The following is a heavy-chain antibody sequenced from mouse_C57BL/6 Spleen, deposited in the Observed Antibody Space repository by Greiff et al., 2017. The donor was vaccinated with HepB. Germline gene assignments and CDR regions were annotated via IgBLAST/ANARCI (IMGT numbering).Heavy chain of an antibody. D-gene: IGHD2-2*01. J-gene: IGHJ1*03. V-gene: IGHV5-4*01. CDR1: GFTFSSYA. CDR3: AREAMVTTGYFDV. Sequence: EVKLMESGGGLVKPGGSLKLSCAASGFTFSSYAMSWVRQTPEKRLEWVATISDGGSYTYYPDNVKGRFTISRDNAKNNLYLQMSHLKSEDTAMYYCAREAMVTTGYFDVWGTGTTVTVSS. CDR2: ISDGGSYT.